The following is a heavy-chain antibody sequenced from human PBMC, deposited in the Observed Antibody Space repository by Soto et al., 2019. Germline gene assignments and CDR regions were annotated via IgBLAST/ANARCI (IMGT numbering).Heavy chain of an antibody. CDR3: ARAATVTTTCFDY. D-gene: IGHD4-17*01. V-gene: IGHV1-69*13. CDR1: GGTFSSYA. J-gene: IGHJ4*02. CDR2: IIPIFGTA. Sequence: ASVKVSCKASGGTFSSYAISWVRQAPGQGLEWMGGIIPIFGTANYAQKFQGRVTITADESTSTAYMELSSLRSEDTAVYYCARAATVTTTCFDYWGQGTLVTVSS.